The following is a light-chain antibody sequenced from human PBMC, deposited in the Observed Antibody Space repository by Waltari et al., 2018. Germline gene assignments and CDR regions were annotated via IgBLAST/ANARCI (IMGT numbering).Light chain of an antibody. V-gene: IGLV1-40*01. CDR2: ENN. CDR1: SSNIGAGYY. J-gene: IGLJ2*01. CDR3: LVWDNSLTTVL. Sequence: QSVLTQPPSASGAPGQRVTISCTGSSSNIGAGYYVSWYQQFPRTAPKLLISENNKRPSGVSDRFSGSKSGTSASLTITGLQSDDEADYYCLVWDNSLTTVLFGGGTRLTVL.